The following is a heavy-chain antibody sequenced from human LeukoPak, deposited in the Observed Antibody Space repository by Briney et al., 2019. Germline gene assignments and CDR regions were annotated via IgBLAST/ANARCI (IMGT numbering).Heavy chain of an antibody. D-gene: IGHD3-10*01. J-gene: IGHJ4*02. Sequence: GGSLRLSCAASGFTFSSYAMSWVRQAPGKGMEWVSAISGSGGSTYYADSVKGRFTISRDNSKNTLYLQMNSLRAEDTAVYYCAKDQGSGITYFDYWGQGTLVTVSS. V-gene: IGHV3-23*01. CDR2: ISGSGGST. CDR3: AKDQGSGITYFDY. CDR1: GFTFSSYA.